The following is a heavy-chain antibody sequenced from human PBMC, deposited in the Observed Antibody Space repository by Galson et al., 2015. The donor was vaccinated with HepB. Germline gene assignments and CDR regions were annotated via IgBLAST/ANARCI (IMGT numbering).Heavy chain of an antibody. CDR2: INAGNGNT. CDR3: ARDQSGQWLVPAGAFDI. Sequence: SVKVSCKASGYTFTSYAMHWVRQAPGQRLEWMGWINAGNGNTKYSQKFQGRVTITRDTSASTAYMELSSLRSEDTAVYYCARDQSGQWLVPAGAFDIWGQGTMVTVSS. J-gene: IGHJ3*02. V-gene: IGHV1-3*01. D-gene: IGHD6-19*01. CDR1: GYTFTSYA.